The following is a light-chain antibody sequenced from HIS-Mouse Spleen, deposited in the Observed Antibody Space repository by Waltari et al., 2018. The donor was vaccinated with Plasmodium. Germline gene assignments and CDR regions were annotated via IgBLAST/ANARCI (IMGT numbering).Light chain of an antibody. J-gene: IGKJ4*01. Sequence: DIQITPSPSSLSASVGAIVTITCQASQDISNYLNWYQQKPGKAPKLLIYDASNLETGVPSRFSGSGSGTDFTFTISSLQPEDIATYYCQQYDNLPLTFGGGTKVEIK. CDR2: DAS. CDR3: QQYDNLPLT. CDR1: QDISNY. V-gene: IGKV1-33*01.